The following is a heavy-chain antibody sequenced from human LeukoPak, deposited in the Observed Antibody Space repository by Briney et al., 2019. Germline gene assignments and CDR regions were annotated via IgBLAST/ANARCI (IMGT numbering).Heavy chain of an antibody. CDR1: GYTLTELS. Sequence: ASVKDSCKGCGYTLTELSMHWVRQAPGKGRGWMGGFDPEDGEIIYAQKFQGRVTMTEDTSTDTAYMELSSRRAEDTPVYYFATGYSRWDYWGQGTLVTVSS. CDR3: ATGYSRWDY. D-gene: IGHD2-2*02. CDR2: FDPEDGEI. V-gene: IGHV1-24*01. J-gene: IGHJ4*01.